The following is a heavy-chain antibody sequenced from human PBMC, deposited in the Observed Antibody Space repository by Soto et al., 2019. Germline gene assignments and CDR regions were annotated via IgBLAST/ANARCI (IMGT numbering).Heavy chain of an antibody. V-gene: IGHV3-30*18. Sequence: QVQLVESGGGVVQPGRSLRLSCAVSGFTFSSYAMHWVRQAPGKGLEYVAIISYDGSNTYYADSVKGRFTISRDNSKNPLYLQLNSLRAEDTAVYYCAKDGETKQWLRYFDYWGQGTLVTVSS. D-gene: IGHD6-19*01. CDR3: AKDGETKQWLRYFDY. CDR2: ISYDGSNT. J-gene: IGHJ4*02. CDR1: GFTFSSYA.